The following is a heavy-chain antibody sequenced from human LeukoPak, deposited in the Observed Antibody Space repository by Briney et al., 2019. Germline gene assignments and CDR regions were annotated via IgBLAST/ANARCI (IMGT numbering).Heavy chain of an antibody. J-gene: IGHJ4*02. CDR2: IWYDGSNE. V-gene: IGHV3-33*08. CDR1: GFTVSSNY. CDR3: AREGPRGNSQFDY. Sequence: PGGSLRLSCAASGFTVSSNYMSWVRQAPGKGLEWVALIWYDGSNEYYTDSVKGRLTISRDNSKNTLYLQMNSLRAEDTAIYYCAREGPRGNSQFDYWGQGTLVTVSS. D-gene: IGHD2/OR15-2a*01.